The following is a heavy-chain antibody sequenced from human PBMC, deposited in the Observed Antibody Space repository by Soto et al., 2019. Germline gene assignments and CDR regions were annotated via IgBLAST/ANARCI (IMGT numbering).Heavy chain of an antibody. D-gene: IGHD2-15*01. CDR2: ISSSSSYI. CDR1: GFTFSSYS. V-gene: IGHV3-21*01. J-gene: IGHJ4*02. CDR3: ARGGEGVVVVAAYFDY. Sequence: EVQLVESGGGLVKPGGSLRLSCAASGFTFSSYSMNWVRQAPGKGLEWVSSISSSSSYIYYADSVKGRFTISGDNAKNSLYLQMNSLRAEDTAVYYCARGGEGVVVVAAYFDYWGQGTLVTVSS.